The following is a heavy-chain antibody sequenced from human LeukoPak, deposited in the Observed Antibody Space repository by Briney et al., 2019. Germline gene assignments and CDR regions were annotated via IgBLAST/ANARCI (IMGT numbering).Heavy chain of an antibody. CDR1: GGTFSNYA. Sequence: ASVKVSCKASGGTFSNYAISWVRQAPGQGLEWMGWMNPNSRNTGYARNYQGRVTMTSDTSIGTAYMELSSLRSEDTAMYYCARGNYYGNSVYDAFDIWGRGTMVTVSS. CDR2: MNPNSRNT. V-gene: IGHV1-8*01. D-gene: IGHD3-22*01. CDR3: ARGNYYGNSVYDAFDI. J-gene: IGHJ3*02.